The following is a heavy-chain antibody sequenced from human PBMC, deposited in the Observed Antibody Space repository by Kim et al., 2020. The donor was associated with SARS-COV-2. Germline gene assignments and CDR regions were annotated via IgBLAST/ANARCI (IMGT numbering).Heavy chain of an antibody. V-gene: IGHV4-34*01. CDR3: ARRSRYSSPRWFDP. D-gene: IGHD6-13*01. Sequence: SETLSLTCAVYGGSFSGYYWSWIRQPPGKGLEWIGEINHSGSTNYNPSLKSRVTISVDTSKNQFSLKLSSVTAADTAVYYCARRSRYSSPRWFDPWGQGTLVTVSS. CDR1: GGSFSGYY. CDR2: INHSGST. J-gene: IGHJ5*02.